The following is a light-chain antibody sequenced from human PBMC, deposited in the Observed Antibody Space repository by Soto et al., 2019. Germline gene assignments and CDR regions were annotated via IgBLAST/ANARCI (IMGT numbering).Light chain of an antibody. Sequence: EVVLTQSPGTLSVSPGERAALSCRANHIITNDFIAWYQQKPGQVPRLHIYGASKRATGSPDRFSGSGSGTDFTLTINNLEPGDFAVYYCLQYGGSTRKCGEVTKVDIK. V-gene: IGKV3-20*01. J-gene: IGKJ1*01. CDR2: GAS. CDR3: LQYGGSTRK. CDR1: HIITNDF.